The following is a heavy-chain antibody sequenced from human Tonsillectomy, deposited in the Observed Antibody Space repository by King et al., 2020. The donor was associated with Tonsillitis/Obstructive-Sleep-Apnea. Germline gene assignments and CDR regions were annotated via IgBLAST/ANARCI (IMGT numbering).Heavy chain of an antibody. CDR2: ISGSGGST. D-gene: IGHD3-3*01. CDR3: AKDTFYDCWSGYYRSIYFDY. J-gene: IGHJ4*02. V-gene: IGHV3-23*04. CDR1: GFTFSSYA. Sequence: VQLVESGGGLVQPGGSLRLSCAASGFTFSSYAMSWVRQAPGKGLEWVSAISGSGGSTYYADSVKGRFTISRDNSKNTLYLQMNSLRAEDTAVYYCAKDTFYDCWSGYYRSIYFDYWGQGTLVTVSS.